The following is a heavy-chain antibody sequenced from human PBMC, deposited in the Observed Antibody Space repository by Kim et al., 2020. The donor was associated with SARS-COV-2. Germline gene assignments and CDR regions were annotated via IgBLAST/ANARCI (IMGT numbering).Heavy chain of an antibody. CDR3: ARQYYDSSGYFDY. D-gene: IGHD3-22*01. Sequence: YSPSFQGQVTISADKSISTAYLQWSSLKASDTAMYYCARQYYDSSGYFDYWGQGTLVTVSS. J-gene: IGHJ4*02. V-gene: IGHV5-51*01.